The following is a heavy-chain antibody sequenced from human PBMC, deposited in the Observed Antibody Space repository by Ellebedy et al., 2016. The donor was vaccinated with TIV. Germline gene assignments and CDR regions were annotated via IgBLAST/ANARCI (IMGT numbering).Heavy chain of an antibody. CDR2: INPGGGGT. J-gene: IGHJ6*02. CDR3: ARAPLSGVFYGMDV. Sequence: AASVKVSCKASGYTFTNYYMNWLRQAPGQGLEWMGIINPGGGGTSYAQKFQGRVTMTRDTSTSTVYMELSSLSSEDTALYYCARAPLSGVFYGMDVWGQGTTVTVSS. CDR1: GYTFTNYY. V-gene: IGHV1-46*01. D-gene: IGHD3-16*02.